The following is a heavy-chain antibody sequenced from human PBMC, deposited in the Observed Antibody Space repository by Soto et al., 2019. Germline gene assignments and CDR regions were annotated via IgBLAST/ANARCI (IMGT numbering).Heavy chain of an antibody. CDR3: ATESGSTYGYFDH. Sequence: SETLSLTCTFSGGSVTRDEDYCTWIRHSPGKGLEWIGYISNSGSTGYNPSLKTRLSMSVDRSKNQFTLRLTSVTAADTAVYFCATESGSTYGYFDHWGQGTKV. CDR1: GGSVTRDEDY. CDR2: ISNSGST. J-gene: IGHJ4*02. D-gene: IGHD5-18*01. V-gene: IGHV4-30-4*01.